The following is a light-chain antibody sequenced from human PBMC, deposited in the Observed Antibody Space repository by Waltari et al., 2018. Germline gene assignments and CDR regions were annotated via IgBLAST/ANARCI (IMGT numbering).Light chain of an antibody. CDR3: QQYNNWPLT. CDR1: QSVSSN. Sequence: EIVMTQSPATLSLSPGEGATLSCRASQSVSSNLAWYQQKPGQTPRLLIYGGSTRASGVPARFRGSGSGTEFTLTISRLQSEDFAVYYCQQYNNWPLTFGGGTRVEIK. CDR2: GGS. V-gene: IGKV3-15*01. J-gene: IGKJ4*01.